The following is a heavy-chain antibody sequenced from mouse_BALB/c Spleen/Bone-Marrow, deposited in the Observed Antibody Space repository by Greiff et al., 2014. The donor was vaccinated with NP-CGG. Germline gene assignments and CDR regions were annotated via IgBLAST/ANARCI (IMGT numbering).Heavy chain of an antibody. CDR1: GFTFSSYG. J-gene: IGHJ4*01. D-gene: IGHD2-1*01. V-gene: IGHV5-6-3*01. CDR2: INSNGGST. Sequence: VQLKESGGGLVQPGGSLKLSCAASGFTFSSYGMSWVRQTPDKRLELVATINSNGGSTYYPDSVKGRFTISRDNAKNTLYLQMSSLKSEDTAMYYCARGNYYAMDYWGQGTSVTVSS. CDR3: ARGNYYAMDY.